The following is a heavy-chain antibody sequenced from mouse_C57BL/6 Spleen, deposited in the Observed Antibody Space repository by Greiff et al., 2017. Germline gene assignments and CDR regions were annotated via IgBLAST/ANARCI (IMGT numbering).Heavy chain of an antibody. D-gene: IGHD3-1*01. J-gene: IGHJ2*01. CDR2: ISSGGSYN. CDR3: ARSSTTVYFDY. CDR1: GFTFSSYG. V-gene: IGHV5-6*01. Sequence: EVKLVESGGDLVKPGGSLKLSCAASGFTFSSYGMSWVRQTPDKRLEWVATISSGGSYNYYPDSVKGRFTSSRDNAKNTLYLQMSSLKSEDTAMYYCARSSTTVYFDYWGQGTTLTVSS.